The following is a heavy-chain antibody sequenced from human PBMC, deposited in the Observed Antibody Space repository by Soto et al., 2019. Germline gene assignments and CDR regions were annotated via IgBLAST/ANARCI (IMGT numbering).Heavy chain of an antibody. CDR2: IYSGGST. D-gene: IGHD2-2*01. J-gene: IGHJ6*02. V-gene: IGHV3-53*04. Sequence: GGSLRLSCAASGFTVSSNYMSWVRQAPWKGLEWVSVIYSGGSTYYADSVKGRFTISRHNSKNTLYLQMNSLRAEDTAVYYCARDCSSTSCRPYYYYGMDVWGQGTTVTVSS. CDR1: GFTVSSNY. CDR3: ARDCSSTSCRPYYYYGMDV.